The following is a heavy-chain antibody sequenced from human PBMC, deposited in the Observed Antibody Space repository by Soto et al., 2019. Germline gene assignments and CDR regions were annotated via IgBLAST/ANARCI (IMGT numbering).Heavy chain of an antibody. J-gene: IGHJ5*02. D-gene: IGHD1-26*01. CDR1: GFIFSTYN. V-gene: IGHV3-48*02. CDR2: ISGSGSTS. Sequence: EVQLVESGGGLVQPGGSLRLSCAASGFIFSTYNMNWVRQAPGKGLEWVSDISGSGSTSYYADSVKGRFTISRDNDKNSLYMQMNSLRDEDTAVYYCVRGATHRTWFDPGGQGTLVTVSS. CDR3: VRGATHRTWFDP.